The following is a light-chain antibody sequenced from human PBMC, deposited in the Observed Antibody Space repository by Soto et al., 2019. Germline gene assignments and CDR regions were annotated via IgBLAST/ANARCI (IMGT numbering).Light chain of an antibody. Sequence: QSVLTQPASVSGSPGQSITISCTGTSSDIGAYNYVSWYQHHPGKAPKLMIYDVTNRPSGVSNRFSGSKSGNTASLTISGLQAEDEADDYCSSYTTRTTLVIFGGGTKLTV. J-gene: IGLJ2*01. CDR1: SSDIGAYNY. CDR3: SSYTTRTTLVI. V-gene: IGLV2-14*03. CDR2: DVT.